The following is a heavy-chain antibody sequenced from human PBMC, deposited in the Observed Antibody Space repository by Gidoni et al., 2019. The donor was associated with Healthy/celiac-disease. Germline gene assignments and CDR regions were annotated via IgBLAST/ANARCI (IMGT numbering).Heavy chain of an antibody. V-gene: IGHV4-39*07. CDR3: ARDNIVATKSYYYYGMDV. Sequence: QLQLQESGPGLVKPSETLSLTCTVSGGSISSSSYYWGWIRQPPGKGLEWIGSIYYSGSTYYNPSLKSRVTISVDTSKNQFSLKLSSVTAADTAVYYCARDNIVATKSYYYYGMDVWGQGTTVTVYS. CDR1: GGSISSSSYY. CDR2: IYYSGST. J-gene: IGHJ6*02. D-gene: IGHD5-12*01.